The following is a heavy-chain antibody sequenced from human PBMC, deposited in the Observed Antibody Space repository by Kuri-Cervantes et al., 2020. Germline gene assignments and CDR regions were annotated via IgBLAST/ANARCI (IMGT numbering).Heavy chain of an antibody. Sequence: SGPTLVHPTKILTLTWTFSGFSLSTSGMRVSWIRQPPGKALEWLARIDWDDDKFYSTTLKTRLTIAKDTSKKQVALTMTNLDPVDTATYYCARTIRVGVFDIWGQGTMVTVSS. D-gene: IGHD2-15*01. CDR3: ARTIRVGVFDI. CDR2: IDWDDDK. V-gene: IGHV2-70D*14. CDR1: GFSLSTSGMR. J-gene: IGHJ3*02.